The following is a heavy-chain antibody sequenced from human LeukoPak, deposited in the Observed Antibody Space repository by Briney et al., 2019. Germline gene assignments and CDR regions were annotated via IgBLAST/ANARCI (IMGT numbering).Heavy chain of an antibody. D-gene: IGHD5-18*01. CDR1: GFTFTNYN. CDR3: ARDRGPQQYSYGYGEFDY. Sequence: ASVKVSCKASGFTFTNYNMHWVRQAPGQGLEWMGGIIPIFGTANYAQKFQGRVTITADESTSTAYMELSSLRSEDTAVYYCARDRGPQQYSYGYGEFDYWGQGTLVTVSS. J-gene: IGHJ4*02. V-gene: IGHV1-69*13. CDR2: IIPIFGTA.